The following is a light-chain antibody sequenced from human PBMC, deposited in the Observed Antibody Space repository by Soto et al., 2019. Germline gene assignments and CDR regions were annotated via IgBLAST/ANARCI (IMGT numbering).Light chain of an antibody. Sequence: DIQMTQSPSSLSASVGDRVTITCRASQSISNYLNWYQQKPGKAPKLLIYAASSMQSGVPSRFSGSGSETDFTLTISSLQAEDVAVYYCQQYYSTPWTFGQGTKVEIK. CDR3: QQYYSTPWT. V-gene: IGKV1-39*01. J-gene: IGKJ1*01. CDR1: QSISNY. CDR2: AAS.